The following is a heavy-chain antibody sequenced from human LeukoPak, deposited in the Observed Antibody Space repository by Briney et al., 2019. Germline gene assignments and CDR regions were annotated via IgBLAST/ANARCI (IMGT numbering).Heavy chain of an antibody. CDR3: ARDLREQPL. D-gene: IGHD6-13*01. J-gene: IGHJ4*02. CDR2: IIPIFGTT. CDR1: GYSFTSYA. Sequence: SVKVSFKASGYSFTSYAINWVRQAPGQGLEWMGGIIPIFGTTNYAQKFQGRVTITADESTSTAYMELSSLRSEDTAVYYCARDLREQPLWGQGTLVTVSS. V-gene: IGHV1-69*13.